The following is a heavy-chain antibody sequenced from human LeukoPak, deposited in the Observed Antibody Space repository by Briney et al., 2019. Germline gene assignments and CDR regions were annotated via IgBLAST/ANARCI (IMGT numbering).Heavy chain of an antibody. CDR2: IWYDGGNK. V-gene: IGHV3-33*06. CDR1: GFTFSRFG. D-gene: IGHD1-26*01. CDR3: AKQSRGGSYFLDF. Sequence: GGSLRLSCAASGFTFSRFGMHWVRQAPGKGLEWVAVIWYDGGNKLYADSVKCRFTISRDNSKNTLFLQMNSLRADDTAVYYCAKQSRGGSYFLDFWGQGTLVTVSS. J-gene: IGHJ4*02.